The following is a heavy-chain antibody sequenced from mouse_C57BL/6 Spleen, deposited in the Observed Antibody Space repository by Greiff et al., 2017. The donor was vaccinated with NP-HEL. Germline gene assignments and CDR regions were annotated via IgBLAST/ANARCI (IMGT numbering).Heavy chain of an antibody. CDR3: ARVAHYDGSSYFDY. CDR2: ISSGSSTI. D-gene: IGHD1-1*01. Sequence: EVQRVESGGGLVKPGGSLKLSCAASGFTFTDYGMHWVRQAPEKGLEWVAYISSGSSTIYYADTVKGRFTITRDNAKNTLFLQMTSLRSEDTAMYYCARVAHYDGSSYFDYWGQGTTLTVSS. J-gene: IGHJ2*01. CDR1: GFTFTDYG. V-gene: IGHV5-17*01.